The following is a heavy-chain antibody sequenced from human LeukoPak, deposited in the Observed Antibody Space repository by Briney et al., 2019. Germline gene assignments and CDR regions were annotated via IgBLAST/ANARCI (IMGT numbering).Heavy chain of an antibody. CDR1: GGTFSSYA. V-gene: IGHV1-69*13. CDR3: ASSIRFLEWLPTYFDY. J-gene: IGHJ4*02. CDR2: IIPIFGTA. D-gene: IGHD3-3*01. Sequence: SVKVSCKASGGTFSSYAISWVRQAPGQGLEWMGGIIPIFGTANYAQKFQGRVTITADESTSTAYIELSSLRSEDTAVYYCASSIRFLEWLPTYFDYWGQGTLVTVSS.